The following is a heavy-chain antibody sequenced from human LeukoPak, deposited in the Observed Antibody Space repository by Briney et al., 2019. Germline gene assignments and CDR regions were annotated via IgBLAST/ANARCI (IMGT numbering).Heavy chain of an antibody. CDR1: GYSFSSGYY. J-gene: IGHJ5*02. D-gene: IGHD3-3*01. CDR2: IYNSGST. Sequence: SETLSLTCTVSGYSFSSGYYCGWIRQPPGKGLGWIGSIYNSGSTYYNPSLKSRVTISVDTSKNQFCLELSAAAAADTAVHYCGRVWEFGVVIRPYYTWFDPWGQGTLVTVSS. V-gene: IGHV4-38-2*02. CDR3: GRVWEFGVVIRPYYTWFDP.